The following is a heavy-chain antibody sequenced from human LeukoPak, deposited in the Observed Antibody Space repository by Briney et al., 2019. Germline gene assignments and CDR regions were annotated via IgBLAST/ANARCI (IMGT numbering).Heavy chain of an antibody. V-gene: IGHV2-5*02. D-gene: IGHD3-3*01. Sequence: ESGPTLVNPTQTLPLTSTFSGFSLGTSGGGGGWIRQPPEKALGWLPLIYWVDDKGYSQSLKSKSSITKDTDKTQVVLTMTNIDPVDTDTYSCAHALTQWYDYWSGTFCSLFDYWGQGTLVTVSS. CDR2: IYWVDDK. CDR1: GFSLGTSGGG. CDR3: AHALTQWYDYWSGTFCSLFDY. J-gene: IGHJ4*02.